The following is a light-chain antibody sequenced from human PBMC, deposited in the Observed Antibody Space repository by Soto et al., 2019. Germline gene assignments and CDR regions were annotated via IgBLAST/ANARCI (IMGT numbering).Light chain of an antibody. CDR3: QQYGSSPRT. CDR2: GAS. CDR1: QSVSSSY. V-gene: IGKV3-20*01. J-gene: IGKJ1*01. Sequence: EIVLTHSPGTLSLSPGERATLSCRASQSVSSSYLAWYQQKPGQAPRLLIYGASSRATGIPDRFSGSGSGTDFTLTISRLEPEDFAVYYCQQYGSSPRTFGQGTKVDXK.